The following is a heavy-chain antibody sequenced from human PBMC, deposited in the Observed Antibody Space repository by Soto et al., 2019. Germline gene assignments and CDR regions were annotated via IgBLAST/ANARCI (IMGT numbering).Heavy chain of an antibody. D-gene: IGHD6-19*01. CDR2: TYYRSKWYN. CDR1: GDSVSSNSAA. Sequence: QTLSLTCAISGDSVSSNSAAWNWIRQSPSRGLEWLGRTYYRSKWYNDYAVSVKSRITINPDTSKNQFSLQLNSVTPEDTAVYYCARDSVEGSGWYNYYYGMDVWGQGTTVTVSS. V-gene: IGHV6-1*01. J-gene: IGHJ6*02. CDR3: ARDSVEGSGWYNYYYGMDV.